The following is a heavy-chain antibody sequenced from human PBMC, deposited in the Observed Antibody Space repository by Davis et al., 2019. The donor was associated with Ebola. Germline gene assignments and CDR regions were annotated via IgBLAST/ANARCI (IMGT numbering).Heavy chain of an antibody. V-gene: IGHV3-11*04. CDR3: ARGRRAHYFDY. CDR1: GFTFSDYY. D-gene: IGHD3-10*01. CDR2: ISSSGSTI. Sequence: GESLKISCAASGFTFSDYYMSWIRQAPGKGLEWVSYISSSGSTIYYADAVKGRFTISRDNAKNSLYLQMNSLRAEDTAVYYCARGRRAHYFDYWGQGTLVTVSS. J-gene: IGHJ4*02.